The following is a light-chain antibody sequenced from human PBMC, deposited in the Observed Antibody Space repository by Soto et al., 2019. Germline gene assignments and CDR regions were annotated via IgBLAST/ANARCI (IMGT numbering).Light chain of an antibody. Sequence: EIVLTQSPATLSLSPGERATLCCRASQSVSSQLAWYQQKPGQAPRLLIYDASNRATGIPDRFSGGGSGTDFTLTISRLEPEDSAVYYCQQYGGAPDTFGQGTRLEIK. CDR1: QSVSSQ. CDR3: QQYGGAPDT. J-gene: IGKJ5*01. V-gene: IGKV3-20*01. CDR2: DAS.